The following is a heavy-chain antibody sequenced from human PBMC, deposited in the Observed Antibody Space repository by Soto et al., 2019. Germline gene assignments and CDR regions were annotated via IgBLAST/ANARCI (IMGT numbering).Heavy chain of an antibody. J-gene: IGHJ4*02. CDR2: ISHSGGS. V-gene: IGHV4-34*01. CDR3: ARGRKDYNSSWYVG. CDR1: GGSFSDYS. D-gene: IGHD6-13*01. Sequence: PSETLSLTCAVYGGSFSDYSWSWIRQPPGKGLAWIGEISHSGGSNYNPSLKSRVTISVDTSKNQFSLKLSSVTAADTAVYYCARGRKDYNSSWYVGWGQGTLVTVSS.